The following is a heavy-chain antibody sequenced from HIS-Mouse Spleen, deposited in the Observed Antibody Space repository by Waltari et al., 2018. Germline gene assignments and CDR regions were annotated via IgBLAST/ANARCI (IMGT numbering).Heavy chain of an antibody. J-gene: IGHJ4*02. V-gene: IGHV3-30*18. Sequence: QVQLVESGGGVVQPGRSLRLSCAPSGVTFSSYGMHGVRQAPGKGLEWVAVISYDGSNKYYADSVKGRFTISRDNSKNTLYLQMNSLRAEDTAVYYCAKVAGYSSSWFFDYWGQGTLVTVSS. CDR3: AKVAGYSSSWFFDY. CDR1: GVTFSSYG. CDR2: ISYDGSNK. D-gene: IGHD6-13*01.